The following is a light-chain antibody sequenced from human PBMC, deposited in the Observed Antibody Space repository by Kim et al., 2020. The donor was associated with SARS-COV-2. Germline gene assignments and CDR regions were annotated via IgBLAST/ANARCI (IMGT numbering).Light chain of an antibody. CDR3: NSRDSSTNQLV. CDR1: SLRGYY. V-gene: IGLV3-19*01. J-gene: IGLJ2*01. CDR2: GKN. Sequence: SSELTQDPAVSVALGQTVRITCQGDSLRGYYASWYQLKPGQAPVVVIYGKNNRLSGIPDRFSGSSSGNTASLTITGAQAEDVADYYCNSRDSSTNQLVFGGGTQLTVL.